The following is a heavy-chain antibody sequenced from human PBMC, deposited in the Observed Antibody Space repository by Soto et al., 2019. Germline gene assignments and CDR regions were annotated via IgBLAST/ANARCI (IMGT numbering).Heavy chain of an antibody. Sequence: PGESLKISCKGSGYSFTSYWIGWVRQMPGKGLEWMGIIYPGDSDTRYSPSFPGQVTISADKSISTAYLQWSSQKASDTAISLFDRTATTGKYYYGVDVWGQGTTVTVSS. V-gene: IGHV5-51*01. CDR1: GYSFTSYW. D-gene: IGHD1-1*01. CDR3: DRTATTGKYYYGVDV. J-gene: IGHJ6*02. CDR2: IYPGDSDT.